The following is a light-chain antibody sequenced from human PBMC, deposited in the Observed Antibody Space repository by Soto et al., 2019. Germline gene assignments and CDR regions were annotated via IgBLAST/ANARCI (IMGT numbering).Light chain of an antibody. Sequence: QSALTQPASVSGSPGQSITISCIGTSSDVGAYNYVSWYQQLPGKAPKLMIYEVSNRPSGISNRFSGSKSDNTASLTISGLHNADAVDYYCNSRLRGTTYVFGTGTKVTV. V-gene: IGLV2-14*01. CDR2: EVS. J-gene: IGLJ1*01. CDR3: NSRLRGTTYV. CDR1: SSDVGAYNY.